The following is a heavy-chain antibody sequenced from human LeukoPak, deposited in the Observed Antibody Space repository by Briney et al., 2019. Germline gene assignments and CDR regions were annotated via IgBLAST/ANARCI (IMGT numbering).Heavy chain of an antibody. J-gene: IGHJ6*03. CDR1: GFTLSNYA. V-gene: IGHV3-23*01. CDR2: ISTSGGST. Sequence: QPGGSLRLSCAASGFTLSNYAMSWVRQAPGKGLEWVSGISTSGGSTYYADSVMGRFTLSRDNSKNTLYLQMNSLRAEDTAIYYCAKNGDRGAYCSGGSCYPYYYYNMDVWGKGTTVTISS. CDR3: AKNGDRGAYCSGGSCYPYYYYNMDV. D-gene: IGHD2-15*01.